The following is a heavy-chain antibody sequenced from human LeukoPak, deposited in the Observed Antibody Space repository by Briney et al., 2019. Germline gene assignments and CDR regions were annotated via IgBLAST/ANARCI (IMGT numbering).Heavy chain of an antibody. D-gene: IGHD3-22*01. CDR3: ARVMVFNYYDSSGLEAFDI. CDR1: GGSISSYY. V-gene: IGHV4-59*12. J-gene: IGHJ3*02. CDR2: IYYSGST. Sequence: SSETLSLTCTVSGGSISSYYWSWIRQTPGKGLEWIGYIYYSGSTNFNPSLKSRVTISVDTSKNQFSLKLSSVTAADTAVYYCARVMVFNYYDSSGLEAFDIWGQGTMVTVSS.